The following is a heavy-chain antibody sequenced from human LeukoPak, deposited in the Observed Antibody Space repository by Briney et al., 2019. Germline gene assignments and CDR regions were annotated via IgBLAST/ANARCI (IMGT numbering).Heavy chain of an antibody. CDR2: IIPIFGTA. CDR3: ARGGFGELPYYFDY. V-gene: IGHV1-69*05. CDR1: GGTFSSYA. Sequence: SVKVSCKASGGTFSSYAISWVRQAPGQGLEWMGRIIPIFGTANYAQKFQGRVTITTDESTSTAYMELSSLRSEDTAVYYCARGGFGELPYYFDYWGQGALVTVSS. J-gene: IGHJ4*02. D-gene: IGHD3-10*01.